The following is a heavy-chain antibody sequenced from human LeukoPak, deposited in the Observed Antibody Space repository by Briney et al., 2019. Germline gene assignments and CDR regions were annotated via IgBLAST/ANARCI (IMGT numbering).Heavy chain of an antibody. CDR1: GGTFSSYA. CDR2: IIPIFGTA. CDR3: ARGGGGSGSFDY. V-gene: IGHV1-69*06. J-gene: IGHJ4*02. D-gene: IGHD3-22*01. Sequence: GSSVKVSCKASGGTFSSYAISWVRQAPGQELEWMGRIIPIFGTANYAQKFQGRVTITADKSTNTAYMELSSLRSEDTAVYYCARGGGGSGSFDYWGQGTLVTVSS.